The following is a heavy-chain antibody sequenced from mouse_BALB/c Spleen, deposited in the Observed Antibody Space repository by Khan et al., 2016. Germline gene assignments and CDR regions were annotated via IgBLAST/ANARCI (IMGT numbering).Heavy chain of an antibody. J-gene: IGHJ4*01. CDR2: ITYSGST. V-gene: IGHV3-8*02. D-gene: IGHD1-1*01. CDR1: GDSITSGY. CDR3: ARYDGSSYVGGMDY. Sequence: EVQLQESGPSLVKPSQALSLTCSVTGDSITSGYWNWIRKFPGIKLEYMGYITYSGSTYHNPSPKSRISITRDTSKNQYFLQLISVTTEDTATYYCARYDGSSYVGGMDYWGQGTSVTVSS.